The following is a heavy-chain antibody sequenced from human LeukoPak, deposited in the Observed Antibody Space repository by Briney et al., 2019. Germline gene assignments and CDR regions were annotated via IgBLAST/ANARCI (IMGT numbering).Heavy chain of an antibody. Sequence: GGSLRLSCAASGFTFDDYGLSWVRHLPGKGLEWVSGVNWNGDNTGYADSVKGRFTISRDNAKISLFLQMNSLRAEDTALYYCARKNFDSTGYWAFYFWGQGTLVTVSS. J-gene: IGHJ4*02. CDR3: ARKNFDSTGYWAFYF. CDR2: VNWNGDNT. D-gene: IGHD3-22*01. CDR1: GFTFDDYG. V-gene: IGHV3-20*04.